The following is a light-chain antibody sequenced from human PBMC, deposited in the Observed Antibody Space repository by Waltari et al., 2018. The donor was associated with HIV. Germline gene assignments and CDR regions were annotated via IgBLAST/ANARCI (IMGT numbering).Light chain of an antibody. CDR3: AAWDDTRCGLWV. V-gene: IGLV1-47*01. CDR1: SSNIGSNY. J-gene: IGLJ3*02. Sequence: QSVLTQPPSTSGTPGQRVTISCFGSSSNIGSNYVYWYQQLPGTAPKLLIYRNNQRPSGVPYRFSGSKSGTSASLAISGLRSEDEGDYSCAAWDDTRCGLWVFGGGTKVTVL. CDR2: RNN.